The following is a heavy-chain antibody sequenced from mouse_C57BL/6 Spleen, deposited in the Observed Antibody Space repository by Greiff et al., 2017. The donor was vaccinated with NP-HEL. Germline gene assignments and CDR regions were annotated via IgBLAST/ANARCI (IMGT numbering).Heavy chain of an antibody. V-gene: IGHV5-12*01. CDR3: ARRYYDYEGDYFDY. D-gene: IGHD2-4*01. CDR1: GFTFSDYY. Sequence: EVNLVESGGGLVQPGGSLKLSCAASGFTFSDYYMYWVRQTPEKRLEWVAYISNGGGSTYYPDTVKGRFTISRDNAKNTLYLQMSRLKSEDTAMYYCARRYYDYEGDYFDYWGQGTTLTVSS. CDR2: ISNGGGST. J-gene: IGHJ2*01.